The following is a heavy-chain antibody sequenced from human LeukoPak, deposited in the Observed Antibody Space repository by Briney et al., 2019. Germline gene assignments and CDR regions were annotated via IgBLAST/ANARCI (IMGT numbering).Heavy chain of an antibody. D-gene: IGHD3-3*01. CDR1: GFTFTNYA. Sequence: QTGGSLRLSCAASGFTFTNYALSWVRQAPGKGLEWVSGMSGTGGTSYYADSAKGRFTISRDNSKSTLDLQMNSLRAEDTAVYYCAKWVPRSLESIYGMDVWGQGTTVIVSS. CDR3: AKWVPRSLESIYGMDV. V-gene: IGHV3-23*01. J-gene: IGHJ6*02. CDR2: MSGTGGTS.